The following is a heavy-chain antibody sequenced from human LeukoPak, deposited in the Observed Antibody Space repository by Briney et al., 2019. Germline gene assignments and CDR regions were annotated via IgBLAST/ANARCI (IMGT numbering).Heavy chain of an antibody. CDR1: GGSISSYY. CDR2: IYYSGST. D-gene: IGHD2-8*02. CDR3: ARGGTVSFDP. V-gene: IGHV4-59*12. J-gene: IGHJ5*02. Sequence: SETLSLTCTVSGGSISSYYWSWIRQPPGKGLEWIGYIYYSGSTNYNPSLKSRVTISVDTSKNQFSLKVISLIAADTAVYYCARGGTVSFDPWGQGTLVTVSS.